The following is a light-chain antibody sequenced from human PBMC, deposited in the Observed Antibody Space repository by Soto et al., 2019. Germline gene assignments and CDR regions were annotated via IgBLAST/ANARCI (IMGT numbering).Light chain of an antibody. CDR1: QIVRSN. V-gene: IGKV1-39*01. CDR2: AAS. J-gene: IGKJ2*01. Sequence: DIQMTQSPSSMSASVGDRVTITCRASQIVRSNLNWYLQKPGKVPELLIYAASTLQPGVPSRFRGSGSGTDFTLTVSSLQPEDFATYHCQQTFSRPYTFGQGTKLEIE. CDR3: QQTFSRPYT.